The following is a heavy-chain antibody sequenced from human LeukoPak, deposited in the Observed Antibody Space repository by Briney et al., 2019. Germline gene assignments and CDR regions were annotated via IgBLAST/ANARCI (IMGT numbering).Heavy chain of an antibody. J-gene: IGHJ4*02. CDR3: ARDGGYSAHDY. CDR1: GYTFTGYY. Sequence: ASVKVSCKASGYTFTGYYMHWVRQAPGQGLEWMGWISPYSGHTKYEQIFQGRVTMTTDTSTSTAYMELNNLRSDDTAVYYCARDGGYSAHDYWGQGTLVTVSS. CDR2: ISPYSGHT. D-gene: IGHD5-18*01. V-gene: IGHV1-18*04.